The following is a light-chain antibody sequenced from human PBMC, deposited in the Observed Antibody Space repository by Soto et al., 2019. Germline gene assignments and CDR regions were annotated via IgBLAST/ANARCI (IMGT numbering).Light chain of an antibody. CDR3: SSYAGSYTYV. Sequence: QSVLTQPASVSGSPGQSITISCIGTFTDIGGYNYVSWYQQHPGKAPKLMIYEVSNRPSGISNRFSGSKSGNTASLSISGLQADDEADYFCSSYAGSYTYVFGTETKLTVL. V-gene: IGLV2-14*01. CDR1: FTDIGGYNY. CDR2: EVS. J-gene: IGLJ1*01.